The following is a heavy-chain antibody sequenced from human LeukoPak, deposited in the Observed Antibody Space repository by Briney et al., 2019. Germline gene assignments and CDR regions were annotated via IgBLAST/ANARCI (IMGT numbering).Heavy chain of an antibody. Sequence: GGSLRLSCAASGFTFSSYSMNWVRQAPGKGLEWVSSISSSSSYIYYADSVKGRFTISRDNAKNSLYLQMNSLRAEDTAVYYCARAVLLWFGEINWFDPWGQGTLVTVSS. CDR1: GFTFSSYS. CDR2: ISSSSSYI. V-gene: IGHV3-21*01. J-gene: IGHJ5*02. CDR3: ARAVLLWFGEINWFDP. D-gene: IGHD3-10*01.